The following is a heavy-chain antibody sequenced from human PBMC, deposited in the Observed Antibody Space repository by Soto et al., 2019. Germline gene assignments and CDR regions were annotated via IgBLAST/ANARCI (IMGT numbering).Heavy chain of an antibody. CDR2: IYPGDSDT. J-gene: IGHJ6*02. CDR1: GYSFTSYW. D-gene: IGHD5-18*01. CDR3: ASHTAMVTSYYYGMDV. Sequence: HGESLKISCKGSGYSFTSYWIGWVRQMPGKGLEWMGIIYPGDSDTRYSPSFQGQVTISADKSISTAYLQWSSLKASDTAMYYCASHTAMVTSYYYGMDVWGQGTTVTVSS. V-gene: IGHV5-51*01.